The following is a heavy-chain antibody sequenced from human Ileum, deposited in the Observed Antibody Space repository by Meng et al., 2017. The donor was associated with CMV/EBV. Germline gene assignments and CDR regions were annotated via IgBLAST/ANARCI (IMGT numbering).Heavy chain of an antibody. CDR3: ARRRQV. CDR2: ILLDGVTT. V-gene: IGHV3-23*01. J-gene: IGHJ4*02. Sequence: GGSLRLSCVASDNSVRYYAMDWVRQAPGKGLEWVSAILLDGVTTYYADSVKGRFTISRDNSKNTVYLQMNSLRAEDTAVYFCARRRQVWGQGTLVTVSS. CDR1: DNSVRYYA.